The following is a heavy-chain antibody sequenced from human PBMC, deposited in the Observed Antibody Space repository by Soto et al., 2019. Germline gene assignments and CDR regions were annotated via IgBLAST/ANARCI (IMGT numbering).Heavy chain of an antibody. Sequence: GGSLRLSCAVSGFTFINAWMSWVRQAPGKGLEWVGRIKSKTHGGTTDYAAPAKGRFTISRDDSKDTLYLQMDSLKTEDTAVYYCTSSNYYESGTYPQAPFDYWGQGTLVTVSS. V-gene: IGHV3-15*07. D-gene: IGHD3-10*01. J-gene: IGHJ4*02. CDR3: TSSNYYESGTYPQAPFDY. CDR2: IKSKTHGGTT. CDR1: GFTFINAW.